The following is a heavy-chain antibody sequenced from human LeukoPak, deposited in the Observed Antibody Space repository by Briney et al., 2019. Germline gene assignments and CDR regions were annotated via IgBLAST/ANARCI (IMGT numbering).Heavy chain of an antibody. V-gene: IGHV4-61*02. CDR2: IYTSGST. CDR1: GGSVSSGDYY. Sequence: SETLSLTCTVSGGSVSSGDYYWTWIRQPAGKGLEWIGRIYTSGSTNYNPSLKSRVTMSVDTSKNQFSLKLSSVTAADTAVYYCARYYGGYYYYMDVWGKGTTVTVSS. J-gene: IGHJ6*03. CDR3: ARYYGGYYYYMDV. D-gene: IGHD4-23*01.